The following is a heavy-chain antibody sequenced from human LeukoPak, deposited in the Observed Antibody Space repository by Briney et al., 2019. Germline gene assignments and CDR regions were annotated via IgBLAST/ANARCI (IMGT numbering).Heavy chain of an antibody. CDR2: IKQDGSEK. J-gene: IGHJ3*02. Sequence: PGGSLRLSCAASGFTFSSYWMSWVRQAPGKGLEWVANIKQDGSEKYYVDSVKGGFTISRDNAKTSLYLQMNSLRAEDTAVYYCARDVPYYYESSGYYSLGFDIWGQGTMVTVSS. V-gene: IGHV3-7*01. CDR1: GFTFSSYW. D-gene: IGHD3-22*01. CDR3: ARDVPYYYESSGYYSLGFDI.